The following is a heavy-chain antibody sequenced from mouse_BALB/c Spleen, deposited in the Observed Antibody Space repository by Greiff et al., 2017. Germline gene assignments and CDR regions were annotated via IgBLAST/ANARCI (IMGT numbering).Heavy chain of an antibody. CDR3: ARGGYDYDRSFAY. V-gene: IGHV5-6-5*01. CDR2: ISSGGST. Sequence: EVKLQESGGGLVKPGGSLKLSCAASGFTFSSYAMSWVRQTPEKRLEWVASISSGGSTYYPDSVKGRFTISRDNARNILYLQMSSLRSEDTAMYYCARGGYDYDRSFAYWGQGTLVTVSA. J-gene: IGHJ3*01. CDR1: GFTFSSYA. D-gene: IGHD2-4*01.